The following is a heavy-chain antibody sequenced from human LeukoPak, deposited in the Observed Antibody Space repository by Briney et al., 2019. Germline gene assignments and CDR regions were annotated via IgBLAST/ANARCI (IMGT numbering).Heavy chain of an antibody. CDR1: GGSISSGGYY. CDR2: FYHSGIT. Sequence: SETLSLTCTVSGGSISSGGYYWNWIRQSPGKGLEWIGYFYHSGITYYNPSLKSRVTISVDTSKNQFSLKLSSVTAADTAVYYCARGDYYGSGSRYFDYWGQGTLVTVSS. V-gene: IGHV4-30-2*06. D-gene: IGHD3-10*01. J-gene: IGHJ4*02. CDR3: ARGDYYGSGSRYFDY.